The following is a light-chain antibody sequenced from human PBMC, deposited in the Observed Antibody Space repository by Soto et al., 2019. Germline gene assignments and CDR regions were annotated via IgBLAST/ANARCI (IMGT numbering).Light chain of an antibody. J-gene: IGKJ1*01. CDR3: QHYGGVWT. Sequence: DIQMTQSPSSLSASVGDRVTITCRASQGINGYLNWYQQKPGKAPRLLIYTASYLQSGVPSRFGGSGSGTHYTLTVSSLQLEDFATYYCQHYGGVWTFGQGTKVEIK. CDR1: QGINGY. CDR2: TAS. V-gene: IGKV1-39*01.